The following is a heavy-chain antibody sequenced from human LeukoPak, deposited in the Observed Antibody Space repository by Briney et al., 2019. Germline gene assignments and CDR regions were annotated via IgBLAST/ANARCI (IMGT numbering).Heavy chain of an antibody. J-gene: IGHJ6*02. Sequence: SQTLSLTFAISGDSVSSNSAAWNWLRQSPSRGLEWLGRTYYRSKWYNHYAVSVKSRITINPNTSKNQFSLQLNSVTPEDTAVYYCARAGPQAYDSSGYYYNGMDVWGQGTTVTVSS. CDR3: ARAGPQAYDSSGYYYNGMDV. CDR2: TYYRSKWYN. D-gene: IGHD3-22*01. CDR1: GDSVSSNSAA. V-gene: IGHV6-1*01.